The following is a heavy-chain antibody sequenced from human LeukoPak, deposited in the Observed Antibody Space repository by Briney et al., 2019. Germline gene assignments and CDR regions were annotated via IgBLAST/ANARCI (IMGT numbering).Heavy chain of an antibody. CDR3: ARRRLGSGDWFPFDY. D-gene: IGHD2-21*02. CDR2: ISASKGNT. J-gene: IGHJ4*02. Sequence: ASVKVSCKASGYTFTTYGISWVRQAPGQGLEWMGWISASKGNTNYAQKFQDRVSLTTDTSTSTAYMELRSLTSDDTAVYYCARRRLGSGDWFPFDYWGQGTLATVSS. CDR1: GYTFTTYG. V-gene: IGHV1-18*01.